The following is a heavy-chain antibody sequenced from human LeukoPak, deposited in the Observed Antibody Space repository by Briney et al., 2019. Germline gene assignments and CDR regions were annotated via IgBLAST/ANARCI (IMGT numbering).Heavy chain of an antibody. Sequence: ASVKVSCKASGYTFTSYGISWVRQAPGQGLEWMGWISAYNGNTNYAQKLQGRVTMTRNTSISTAYMELSSLRSEDTAVYYCARRRRPAAGTVWFDPWGQGTLVTVSS. V-gene: IGHV1-18*01. CDR1: GYTFTSYG. CDR3: ARRRRPAAGTVWFDP. D-gene: IGHD6-13*01. J-gene: IGHJ5*02. CDR2: ISAYNGNT.